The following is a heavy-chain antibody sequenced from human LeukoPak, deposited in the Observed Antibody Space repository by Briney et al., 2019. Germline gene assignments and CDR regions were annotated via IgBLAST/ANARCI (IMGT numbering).Heavy chain of an antibody. V-gene: IGHV3-23*01. CDR2: INPSGAFT. Sequence: GGSLRLSCAASGFTFSTYAMRWVRQAPGKGLEWVSIINPSGAFTYSADSVKGRFTISRDNSMNTLYLQMNRLRDDDTTMYYCAKHPLXGXFDYWGQGTLVTVSS. CDR3: AKHPLXGXFDY. CDR1: GFTFSTYA. J-gene: IGHJ4*02.